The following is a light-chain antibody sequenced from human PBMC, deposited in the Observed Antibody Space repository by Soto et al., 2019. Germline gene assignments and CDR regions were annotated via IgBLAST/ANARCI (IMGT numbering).Light chain of an antibody. CDR1: QSISSSY. V-gene: IGKV3-20*01. Sequence: EIVLTQSPGTLSLSPGERATLSCRASQSISSSYLAWYQQKPGQAPRLLIYGTSSRATGLPDRFSGSGSGTDFTLTISRLEPEDFAVYYCQQYGSSPPWTFGQGTKV. CDR2: GTS. CDR3: QQYGSSPPWT. J-gene: IGKJ1*01.